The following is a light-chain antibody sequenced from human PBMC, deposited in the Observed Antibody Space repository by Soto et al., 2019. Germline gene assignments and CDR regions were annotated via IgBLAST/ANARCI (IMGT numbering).Light chain of an antibody. V-gene: IGKV1-5*01. CDR3: QQYDFYYT. CDR1: QSISSW. J-gene: IGKJ2*01. Sequence: DIQMTQSPSTLSASVGDRVTITCRASQSISSWLAWYQQKPGKAPKLLISDASSLESGGPSTSSGSGSGTDFTLTICSLQPDDVATYYCQQYDFYYTFGQGTKLEIK. CDR2: DAS.